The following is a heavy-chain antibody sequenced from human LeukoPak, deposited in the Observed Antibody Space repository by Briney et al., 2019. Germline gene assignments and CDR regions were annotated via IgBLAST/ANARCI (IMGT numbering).Heavy chain of an antibody. Sequence: SETLSLTCTVSGGSISSYYWSWIRQPPGKGLEWIGYIYYSGSTNYNPSLKSRVTISVDTSKNQFSLKLSSVTAADTAVYYCARWYCSSTSCYSYYMDVWGKGTTVTVSS. D-gene: IGHD2-2*01. V-gene: IGHV4-59*12. CDR1: GGSISSYY. J-gene: IGHJ6*03. CDR2: IYYSGST. CDR3: ARWYCSSTSCYSYYMDV.